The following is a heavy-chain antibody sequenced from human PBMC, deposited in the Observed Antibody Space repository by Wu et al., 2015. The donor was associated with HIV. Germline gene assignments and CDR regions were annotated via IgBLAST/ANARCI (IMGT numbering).Heavy chain of an antibody. V-gene: IGHV1-8*01. D-gene: IGHD3-22*01. CDR3: ARNSPDSSGYYYGSDAFDI. CDR2: MNPNSGNT. CDR1: GYTFTSYD. J-gene: IGHJ3*02. Sequence: QVQLVQSGAEVKKPGASVKVSCKASGYTFTSYDINWVRQATGQGLEWMGWMNPNSGNTGYAQKFQGRVTMTRNTSISTAYMELSSLRSEDTAVYYCARNSPDSSGYYYGSDAFDIWGQGTMVTVSS.